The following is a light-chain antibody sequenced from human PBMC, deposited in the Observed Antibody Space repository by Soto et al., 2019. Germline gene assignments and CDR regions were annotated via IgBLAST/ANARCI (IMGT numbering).Light chain of an antibody. J-gene: IGKJ4*01. V-gene: IGKV3-20*01. CDR1: ESVSSSQ. Sequence: EIVLTQSPGTLSLSPGERATLSCRANESVSSSQLVWYQQKLGQAPRLLIYGASSRATGTPDRFSGSGSGTDSTLTISRLEPEDFAVYYCQQYGTSRPTFGGGTKVEIK. CDR2: GAS. CDR3: QQYGTSRPT.